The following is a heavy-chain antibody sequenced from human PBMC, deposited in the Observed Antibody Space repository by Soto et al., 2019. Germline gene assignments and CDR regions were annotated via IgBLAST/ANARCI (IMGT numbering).Heavy chain of an antibody. Sequence: SETLSLTCTVSGGSISSSSFHWGWIRQPPGKGLEWIGSIYYSGSTYYSPSLKSRVTISVDTSKNQFSLKLSSVTAADTAVYYCARRKGEVVMAGGFDLWGGGPRATVS. CDR3: ARRKGEVVMAGGFDL. V-gene: IGHV4-39*01. J-gene: IGHJ5*02. CDR2: IYYSGST. CDR1: GGSISSSSFH. D-gene: IGHD3-22*01.